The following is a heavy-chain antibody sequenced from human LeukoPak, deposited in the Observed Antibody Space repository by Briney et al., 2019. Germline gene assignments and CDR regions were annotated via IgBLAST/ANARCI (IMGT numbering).Heavy chain of an antibody. CDR3: SREPLRQQWLVDDFDI. CDR2: IIPIFGTA. J-gene: IGHJ3*02. CDR1: GGTFSSYA. Sequence: SVKVSCKASGGTFSSYAISWVRQAPGQGLEWMGRIIPIFGTANYAQKFQGRVTITTAEYTSTGYMELSSVRSEDRAVYYCSREPLRQQWLVDDFDIWGQGTMVTVSS. D-gene: IGHD6-19*01. V-gene: IGHV1-69*05.